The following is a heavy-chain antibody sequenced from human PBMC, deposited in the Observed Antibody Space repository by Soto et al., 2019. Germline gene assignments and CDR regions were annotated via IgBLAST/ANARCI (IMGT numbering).Heavy chain of an antibody. CDR2: TYYRSNWRH. V-gene: IGHV6-1*01. Sequence: SQTLSLTCAISGDSVSSNTAAWNWIRSSPSRGLEWLRRTYYRSNWRHDYAVSVKSRITVNPDTSKNHFSLQLNSVTPDDTAVYYCARGVAGSGFDLWGQGTLVT. D-gene: IGHD6-19*01. CDR3: ARGVAGSGFDL. CDR1: GDSVSSNTAA. J-gene: IGHJ4*02.